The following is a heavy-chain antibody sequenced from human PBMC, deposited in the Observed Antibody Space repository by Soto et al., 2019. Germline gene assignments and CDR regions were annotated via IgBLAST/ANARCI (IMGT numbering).Heavy chain of an antibody. J-gene: IGHJ5*02. CDR1: GGSITTYF. D-gene: IGHD2-2*01. V-gene: IGHV4-59*12. CDR2: IYYSGST. Sequence: SETLSLTCTVSGGSITTYFWTWIRQPPGEGLEWIGYIYYSGSTYYNPSLKSRVTISIDTSKNQLSLRLTSVTAADTAVYYCARRECSSASCYQSNWFYPWGQGTLVTVSS. CDR3: ARRECSSASCYQSNWFYP.